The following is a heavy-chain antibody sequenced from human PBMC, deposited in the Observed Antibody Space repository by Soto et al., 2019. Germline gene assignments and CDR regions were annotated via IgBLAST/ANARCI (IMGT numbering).Heavy chain of an antibody. J-gene: IGHJ4*02. D-gene: IGHD6-19*01. CDR1: GGSFSGYY. Sequence: QVQLQQWGAGLLKPSETLSLTCAVYGGSFSGYYWSWIRQPPGKGLEWIGEINHSGSTNYNPSLKSRVTISVDTSKNQFSLKLSSVTAADTAVYYCARGLGYSSGWYSGDDYWGQGTLVTVSS. CDR3: ARGLGYSSGWYSGDDY. CDR2: INHSGST. V-gene: IGHV4-34*01.